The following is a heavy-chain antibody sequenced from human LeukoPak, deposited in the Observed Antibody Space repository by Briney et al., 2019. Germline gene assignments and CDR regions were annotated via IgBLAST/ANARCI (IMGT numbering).Heavy chain of an antibody. J-gene: IGHJ5*02. CDR1: GFTFSSYA. CDR2: ISGSGGST. Sequence: PGGSLRLSCAASGFTFSSYAMSWVRQAPGKGLEWVSVISGSGGSTYYADSVKGRFTISRDNSKNTLYLQMSSLRTEDTAVYYCVRSSASSGPNCLDPWGQGTLVTVSA. CDR3: VRSSASSGPNCLDP. D-gene: IGHD3-10*01. V-gene: IGHV3-23*01.